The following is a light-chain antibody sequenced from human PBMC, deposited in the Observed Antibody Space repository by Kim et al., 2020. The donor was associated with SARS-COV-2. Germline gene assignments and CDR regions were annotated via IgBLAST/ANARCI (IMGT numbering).Light chain of an antibody. J-gene: IGLJ2*01. CDR2: GKN. CDR3: NSRDSNDNVV. CDR1: SLRSYY. Sequence: SSELTQDPAMSVALGQTVRITCQGDSLRSYYATWYQQKPGQAPILVIYGKNNRPSGIPGRFSGSSSGNTASLTITGTQAGDEADYYCNSRDSNDNVVFGG. V-gene: IGLV3-19*01.